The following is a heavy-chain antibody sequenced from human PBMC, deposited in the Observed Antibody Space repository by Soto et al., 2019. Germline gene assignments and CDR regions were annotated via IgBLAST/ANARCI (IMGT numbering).Heavy chain of an antibody. CDR3: ARVLPLRTFDP. Sequence: SETLSLICTVAGVSTSRYYWIWIRQPPGKGLEWIAYLHYNGNTNYNPSLKSRLTVSLDMSKNQFSLKLSSVTAADTAVYYCARVLPLRTFDPWGQGTLFTVSS. CDR1: GVSTSRYY. CDR2: LHYNGNT. J-gene: IGHJ5*02. V-gene: IGHV4-59*01.